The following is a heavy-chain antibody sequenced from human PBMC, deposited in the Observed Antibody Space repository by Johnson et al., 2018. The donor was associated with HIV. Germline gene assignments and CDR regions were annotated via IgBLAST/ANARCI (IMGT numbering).Heavy chain of an antibody. CDR3: ARAKDAAYPYDAFDV. CDR1: GFNVDDDA. V-gene: IGHV3-20*04. D-gene: IGHD2-15*01. CDR2: ITYNGGRT. J-gene: IGHJ3*01. Sequence: VQLVESGGGVVRPGGSLRLSCSASGFNVDDDALSWVRQVPGKGLEWVSGITYNGGRTDYADSVRDRFSISRDNAKNSVYLQMDSLRGEDTAMYYCARAKDAAYPYDAFDVWGHGTMVIVSA.